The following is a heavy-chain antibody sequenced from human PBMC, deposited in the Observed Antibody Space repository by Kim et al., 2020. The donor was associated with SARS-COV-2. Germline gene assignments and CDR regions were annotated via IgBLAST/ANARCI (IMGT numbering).Heavy chain of an antibody. V-gene: IGHV1-8*01. J-gene: IGHJ5*02. CDR1: GYTFTSYD. D-gene: IGHD2-2*01. CDR2: INPRSGHT. CDR3: ASLGYCPATSCP. Sequence: ASVKVSCKASGYTFTSYDINWVRQATGQGLEWMVWINPRSGHTEYAQKFQGRVTLTRDTSITTAYMELSSLTSEDTAVYYCASLGYCPATSCPWGQGTLVPVSS.